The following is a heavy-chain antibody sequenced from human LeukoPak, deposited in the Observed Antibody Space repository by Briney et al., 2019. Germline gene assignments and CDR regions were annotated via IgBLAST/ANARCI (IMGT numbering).Heavy chain of an antibody. Sequence: KASETLSLTCTVSGGSINSSRYYWGWLRQPPGKGLEWIVSIYYSGITYYNPSLKSRVTISVDTSKNQFSLKLSSVTAADTAVYYCASHKENRPIFGVGRPVDFWGQGTLVTVSS. V-gene: IGHV4-39*01. J-gene: IGHJ4*02. CDR1: GGSINSSRYY. CDR2: IYYSGIT. D-gene: IGHD3-3*01. CDR3: ASHKENRPIFGVGRPVDF.